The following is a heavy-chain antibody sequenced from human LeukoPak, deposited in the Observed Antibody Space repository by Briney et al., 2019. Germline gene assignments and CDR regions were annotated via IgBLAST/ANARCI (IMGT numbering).Heavy chain of an antibody. CDR1: GFTFSSYG. V-gene: IGHV3-30*18. J-gene: IGHJ6*02. CDR3: AKDRLRWYGYYGMDV. D-gene: IGHD4-23*01. CDR2: ISYDGSNK. Sequence: PGRSLRLSCAASGFTFSSYGMHWVRQAPGKGLEWVAVISYDGSNKYYADSVKGRFTISRDNSKNTLYLQMNSLRAEDTAVYYCAKDRLRWYGYYGMDVWGQGTTVTVSS.